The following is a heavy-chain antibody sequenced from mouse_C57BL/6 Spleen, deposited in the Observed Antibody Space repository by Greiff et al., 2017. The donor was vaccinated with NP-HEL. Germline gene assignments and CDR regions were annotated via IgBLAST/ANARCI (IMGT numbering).Heavy chain of an antibody. D-gene: IGHD1-1*01. CDR1: GFTFSDYG. CDR2: ISSGSSTI. Sequence: EVKVVESGGGLVKPGGSLKLSCAASGFTFSDYGMHWVRQAPEKGLEWVAYISSGSSTIYYADTVKGRFTISRDNAKNTLFLQMTSLRSEDTAMYYCARPILREYFDVWGTGTTVTVSS. V-gene: IGHV5-17*01. CDR3: ARPILREYFDV. J-gene: IGHJ1*03.